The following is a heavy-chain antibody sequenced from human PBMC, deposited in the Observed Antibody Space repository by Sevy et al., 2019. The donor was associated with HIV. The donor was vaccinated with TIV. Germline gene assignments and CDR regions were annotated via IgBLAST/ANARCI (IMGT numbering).Heavy chain of an antibody. CDR2: ISYDGSNK. J-gene: IGHJ3*02. V-gene: IGHV3-30-3*01. Sequence: GGSLRLSCAASGFTFSSYAMHWVRQAPGKGLEWVAVISYDGSNKYYADSVKGRFTISRDNSKNTLYLKMNSLRAEDTAVYYCARDPDYYDSSGYQEAFAFDIWGQGTMVTVSS. CDR3: ARDPDYYDSSGYQEAFAFDI. D-gene: IGHD3-22*01. CDR1: GFTFSSYA.